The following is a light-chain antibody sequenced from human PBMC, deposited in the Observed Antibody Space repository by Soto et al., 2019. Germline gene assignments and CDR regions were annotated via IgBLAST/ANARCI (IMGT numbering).Light chain of an antibody. CDR2: GAS. Sequence: EIVLTQSPGTLSLSPGERATLSCRASQSVSSSSLAWYQQKPRQAPRLLIYGASSSATGIPESLSGSGSGRDVSLPISRREPEDFAVYYCQQYDSSPPLYTFGQGTKLEIK. CDR3: QQYDSSPPLYT. V-gene: IGKV3-20*01. J-gene: IGKJ2*01. CDR1: QSVSSSS.